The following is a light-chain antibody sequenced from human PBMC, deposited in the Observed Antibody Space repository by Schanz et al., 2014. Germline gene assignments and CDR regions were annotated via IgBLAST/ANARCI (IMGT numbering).Light chain of an antibody. Sequence: SALTQPPSASGSPGQSVTISCTGTSSDVGGYNYVSWYQQHPRKAPKLMIYEVSNRPSGVANRFSGSKSGNTASLTISGLQAEDEADYYCSSYTSSSTYVFGTGTKLTVL. CDR1: SSDVGGYNY. CDR2: EVS. J-gene: IGLJ1*01. CDR3: SSYTSSSTYV. V-gene: IGLV2-14*01.